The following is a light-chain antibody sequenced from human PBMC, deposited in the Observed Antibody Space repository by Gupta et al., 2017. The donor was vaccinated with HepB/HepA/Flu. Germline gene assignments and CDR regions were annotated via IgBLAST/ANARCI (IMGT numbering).Light chain of an antibody. CDR2: DVT. Sequence: QSALTPPASVYGSTGQSNTIPVTGTSSDIGGYNYVSWLPQHPSKAPNLIIYDVTNRPSGISNCFSGSKFGDTASLTISGLQTEDEADYYCCSFRTTTFRLYVFGTGTKVTVL. J-gene: IGLJ1*01. CDR1: SSDIGGYNY. V-gene: IGLV2-14*03. CDR3: CSFRTTTFRLYV.